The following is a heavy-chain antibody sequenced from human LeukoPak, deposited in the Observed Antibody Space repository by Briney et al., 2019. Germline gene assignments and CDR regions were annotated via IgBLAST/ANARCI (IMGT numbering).Heavy chain of an antibody. CDR1: GGSISTYY. CDR3: ARYPHTYYDFWSGYPWDYYMDV. CDR2: IYYSGST. D-gene: IGHD3-3*01. V-gene: IGHV4-59*01. Sequence: SSETLSLTCTLSGGSISTYYWSWVRQPPGKGLEWIGYIYYSGSTNYNPSLKSRVTISVDTSKNQFSLKLSSVTAADTAVYYCARYPHTYYDFWSGYPWDYYMDVWGKGTTVTVSS. J-gene: IGHJ6*03.